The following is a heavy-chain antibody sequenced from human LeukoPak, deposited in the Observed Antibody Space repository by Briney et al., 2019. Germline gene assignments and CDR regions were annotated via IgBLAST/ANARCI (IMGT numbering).Heavy chain of an antibody. J-gene: IGHJ3*02. V-gene: IGHV3-7*01. CDR2: INQDGSEK. Sequence: PGGSLRLSCAVSAFTFDDYGMSWVRQAPGKGLEWVANINQDGSEKYYVDSVKGRFTISRDNAKNSLYLQMNSLRAEDTAVYYCARERWYAFDIWGQGTMVTVSS. D-gene: IGHD5-24*01. CDR3: ARERWYAFDI. CDR1: AFTFDDYG.